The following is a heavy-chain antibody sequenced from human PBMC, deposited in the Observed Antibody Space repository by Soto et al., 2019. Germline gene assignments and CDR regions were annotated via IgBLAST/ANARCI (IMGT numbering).Heavy chain of an antibody. J-gene: IGHJ2*01. CDR2: MNPNSGNT. D-gene: IGHD3-10*01. V-gene: IGHV1-8*01. Sequence: QVQLVQSGAEVKKPGASVKVSCKASGYTFTSYDINWVRQATGQGLEWMGWMNPNSGNTGYAQKFQGRVTMTRYTSISTAYMELSSLRSEDTAVYYCAGDFYGSGSYYNRYFDLWGRGTLVTVSS. CDR1: GYTFTSYD. CDR3: AGDFYGSGSYYNRYFDL.